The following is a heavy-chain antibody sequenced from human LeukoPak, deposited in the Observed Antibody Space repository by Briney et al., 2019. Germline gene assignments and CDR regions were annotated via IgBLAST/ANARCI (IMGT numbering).Heavy chain of an antibody. CDR1: GFTFSSYW. Sequence: GGSLRLSCAASGFTFSSYWMSWVRQAPGKGLEWVANIKEDGSAKYYVDSVKGRFTISRDNVKNSLYLQMNNLSAEDTAVYYCVRDSPGYGAYDFDWGQGTLVTVS. CDR3: VRDSPGYGAYDFD. V-gene: IGHV3-7*01. D-gene: IGHD5-12*01. CDR2: IKEDGSAK. J-gene: IGHJ4*02.